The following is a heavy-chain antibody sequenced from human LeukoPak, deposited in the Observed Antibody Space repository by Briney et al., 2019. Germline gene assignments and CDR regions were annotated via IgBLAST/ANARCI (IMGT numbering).Heavy chain of an antibody. D-gene: IGHD6-19*01. CDR1: GYSFTSYW. J-gene: IGHJ4*02. V-gene: IGHV5-51*01. Sequence: GESLKISCKGSGYSFTSYWIGWVRQMPGKGLEWMGIIYPGDSDTRYNPSFQGQVTMSADNSSNSAYLQWSSLKASDTAIYYCVRQSGTVAGSGIIDYWGQGTLVTVSS. CDR2: IYPGDSDT. CDR3: VRQSGTVAGSGIIDY.